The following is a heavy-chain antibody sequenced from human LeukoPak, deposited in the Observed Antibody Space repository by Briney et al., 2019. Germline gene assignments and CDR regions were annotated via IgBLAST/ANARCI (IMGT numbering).Heavy chain of an antibody. D-gene: IGHD6-19*01. CDR2: ISSSGSTI. CDR3: ASQYSSGWPPDY. J-gene: IGHJ4*02. V-gene: IGHV3-48*03. CDR1: GFTFSSYE. Sequence: GGSLRLSCAASGFTFSSYEMNWVRQAPREGLEWVSYISSSGSTIYYADSLKGRFTISRDNAKNSLYLQMNSLRAEDTAVYYCASQYSSGWPPDYWGQGTLVTVSS.